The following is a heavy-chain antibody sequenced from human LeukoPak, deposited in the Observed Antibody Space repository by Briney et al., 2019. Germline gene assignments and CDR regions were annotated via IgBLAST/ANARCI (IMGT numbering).Heavy chain of an antibody. CDR1: GGSISGSSYY. CDR3: ARMRPAVRDFDY. V-gene: IGHV4-39*07. D-gene: IGHD4-17*01. CDR2: IYYSGST. Sequence: PSETLSLTCTVSGGSISGSSYYWGWIRQPPGKGLEWIGSIYYSGSTNYNPSLKSRVTISVDTSKNQFSLKLSSETAADTAVHYCARMRPAVRDFDYWGQGTLVTVSS. J-gene: IGHJ4*02.